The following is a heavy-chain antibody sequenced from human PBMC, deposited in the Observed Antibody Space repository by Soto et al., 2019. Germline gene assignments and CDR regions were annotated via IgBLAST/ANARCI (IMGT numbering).Heavy chain of an antibody. CDR2: INHSGST. CDR1: GGSFSGYY. V-gene: IGHV4-34*01. D-gene: IGHD6-13*01. CDR3: ARGFSSSSCFDY. J-gene: IGHJ4*02. Sequence: VYGGSFSGYYCSLIRQPPGKGLEWIGEINHSGSTNYNPSLKSRVTISVDTSKNQFSLKLSSVTAADTAVYYCARGFSSSSCFDYWGQGTLVTVS.